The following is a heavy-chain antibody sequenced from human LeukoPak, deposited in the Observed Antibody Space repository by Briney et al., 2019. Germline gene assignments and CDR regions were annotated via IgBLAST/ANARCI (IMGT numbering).Heavy chain of an antibody. Sequence: SETLSLTCTVSGGSISSSSYYWGWIRQPPGKGLEWIGSIYYSGSTYYNPSLKSRVTISVDTSKNQFSLKLSSVTAADTAVYYCASQLTSSSPVDFDYWGQGTLVAVSS. V-gene: IGHV4-39*07. CDR3: ASQLTSSSPVDFDY. J-gene: IGHJ4*02. CDR1: GGSISSSSYY. D-gene: IGHD6-13*01. CDR2: IYYSGST.